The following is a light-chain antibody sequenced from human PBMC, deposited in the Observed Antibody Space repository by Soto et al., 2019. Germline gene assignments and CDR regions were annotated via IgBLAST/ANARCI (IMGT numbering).Light chain of an antibody. J-gene: IGLJ2*01. V-gene: IGLV2-23*02. CDR3: CSYPGSDTPVL. CDR1: SSDVGSYNF. Sequence: QSALTQPASVSGSPGQSVTISCTGTSSDVGSYNFVFWYQQLPGRAPKLMLLEVSKRPTGVPSRFSGSKSGNTASLSISGLQAKDEAVYCSCSYPGSDTPVLLGGGTKQTV. CDR2: EVS.